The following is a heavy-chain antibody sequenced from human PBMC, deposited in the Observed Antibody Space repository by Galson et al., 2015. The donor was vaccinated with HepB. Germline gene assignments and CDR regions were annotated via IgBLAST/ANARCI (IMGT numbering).Heavy chain of an antibody. D-gene: IGHD3-3*01. J-gene: IGHJ5*02. V-gene: IGHV1-69*13. CDR2: IIPIFGTA. CDR1: GGTFSSYV. CDR3: AKTAVGFLGWLSGKYNWFDP. Sequence: SVKVSCKASGGTFSSYVISWVRQAPEQGLEWMGGIIPIFGTANYAQKFQGRVTITADESTSTAYMELSSLRSEDTAVYYCAKTAVGFLGWLSGKYNWFDPWGQGTLVTVSS.